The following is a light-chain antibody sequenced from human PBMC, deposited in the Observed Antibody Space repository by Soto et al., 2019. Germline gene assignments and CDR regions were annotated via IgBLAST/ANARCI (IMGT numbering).Light chain of an antibody. CDR2: GAS. J-gene: IGKJ1*01. CDR1: QSVSSSY. V-gene: IGKV3-20*01. CDR3: QQYYNWPRT. Sequence: ELLLTQSPGTLSVSAGDSATLSCRASQSVSSSYLAWYQQKPGQAPRLLIYGASSRATGIPDRLSGSGSGTDFTLTISRLEPEDFAVYFCQQYYNWPRTCGQGTKVEIK.